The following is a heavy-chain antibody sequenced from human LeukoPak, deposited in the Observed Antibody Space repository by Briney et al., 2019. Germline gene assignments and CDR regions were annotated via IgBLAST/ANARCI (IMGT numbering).Heavy chain of an antibody. CDR2: IRYDGNNK. V-gene: IGHV3-30*02. J-gene: IGHJ4*02. CDR1: GFTFSNYG. Sequence: GGSLRLSCGASGFTFSNYGMLWVRQAPGKGLEWVAFIRYDGNNKLYADSMKGRFTISRDNSKNTLYLHINSLRAEDTAVYYCARVYGSGSYEGRYFDYWGQGTLVTVSS. CDR3: ARVYGSGSYEGRYFDY. D-gene: IGHD3-10*01.